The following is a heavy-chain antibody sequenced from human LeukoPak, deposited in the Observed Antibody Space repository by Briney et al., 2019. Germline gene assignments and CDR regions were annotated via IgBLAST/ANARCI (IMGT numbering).Heavy chain of an antibody. V-gene: IGHV1-69*13. CDR3: ARSPLSVPTHYYYYCMDV. D-gene: IGHD2-2*01. CDR2: IIPIFGTA. Sequence: ASVKVSCKASGGTFSSYAISWVRQAPGQGLEWMGGIIPIFGTANYAQKFQGRVTITADESTSTAYMELSSLRSEDTAVYYCARSPLSVPTHYYYYCMDVWGKGTTVTVSS. J-gene: IGHJ6*03. CDR1: GGTFSSYA.